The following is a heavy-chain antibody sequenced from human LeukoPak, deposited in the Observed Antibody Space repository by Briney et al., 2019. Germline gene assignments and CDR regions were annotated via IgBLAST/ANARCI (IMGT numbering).Heavy chain of an antibody. J-gene: IGHJ4*02. CDR1: GFTFSSHL. V-gene: IGHV3-74*01. Sequence: GGSLRLSCAASGFTFSSHLMRWVRQAQGTGLVWVSSVKSDGTATNYADSVKGRFTISRDNAKNTLYLQMNSLRVEDTAVYYCVRKFATGDWGQGTLVTVSS. CDR3: VRKFATGD. D-gene: IGHD1-14*01. CDR2: VKSDGTAT.